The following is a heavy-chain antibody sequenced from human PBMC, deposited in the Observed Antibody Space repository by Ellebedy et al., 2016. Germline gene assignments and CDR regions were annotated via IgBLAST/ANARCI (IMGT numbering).Heavy chain of an antibody. CDR3: ARLQEEAVAGGWYMDV. Sequence: SETLSLTXTVSGGSISSYYWSWIRQPAGKGLEWIGRIYTSGSTNYNPSLKSRVTISVDTSKNQFSLKLSSVTAADTAVYYCARLQEEAVAGGWYMDVWGKGTTVTVSS. CDR2: IYTSGST. J-gene: IGHJ6*03. V-gene: IGHV4-4*07. D-gene: IGHD6-19*01. CDR1: GGSISSYY.